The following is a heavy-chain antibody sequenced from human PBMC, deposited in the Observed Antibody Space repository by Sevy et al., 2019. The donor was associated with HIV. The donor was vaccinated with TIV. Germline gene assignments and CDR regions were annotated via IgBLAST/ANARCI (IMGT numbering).Heavy chain of an antibody. D-gene: IGHD1-1*01. Sequence: ASVKVSCKASGGTFSSYAISWVRQAPGQGLEWMGGIIPIFGTANYAQKFQGRVTITADKSTSTAYMELSSLRSEDTAVYYCARGGHKSYVQLYYYMDVWGKGTTVTVSS. J-gene: IGHJ6*03. CDR1: GGTFSSYA. CDR3: ARGGHKSYVQLYYYMDV. CDR2: IIPIFGTA. V-gene: IGHV1-69*06.